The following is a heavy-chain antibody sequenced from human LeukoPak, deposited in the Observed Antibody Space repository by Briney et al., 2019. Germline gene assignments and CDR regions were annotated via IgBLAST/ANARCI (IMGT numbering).Heavy chain of an antibody. Sequence: SETLSLTCTVSGGSISSYYWSWIRHPPGKGLEWIGYIYYSGSTNYNPSLKSRVTISVDTSKNQFSLKLSSVTAADTAVYYCAREARGIVGFDYCGQGTLVTVSS. D-gene: IGHD3-16*01. V-gene: IGHV4-59*01. J-gene: IGHJ4*02. CDR1: GGSISSYY. CDR3: AREARGIVGFDY. CDR2: IYYSGST.